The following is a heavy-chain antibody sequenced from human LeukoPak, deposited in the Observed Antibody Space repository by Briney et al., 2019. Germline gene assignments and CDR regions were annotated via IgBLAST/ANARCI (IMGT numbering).Heavy chain of an antibody. CDR3: ARWAPAPIRAFDY. V-gene: IGHV3-7*04. Sequence: GGSLRLSCAVSGFTFSSYWMTWVRQAPGKGLEWVGNIKQDGSDKYYVDFVKGRFTISRDNGKNSLYLQMNSLRAEDTAVYYCARWAPAPIRAFDYWGQGTLVTVSS. CDR1: GFTFSSYW. CDR2: IKQDGSDK. J-gene: IGHJ4*02. D-gene: IGHD5-24*01.